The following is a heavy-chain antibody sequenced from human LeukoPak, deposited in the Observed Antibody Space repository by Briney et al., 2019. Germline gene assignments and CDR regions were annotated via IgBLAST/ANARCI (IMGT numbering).Heavy chain of an antibody. Sequence: GGSLRLSRAASGFTFSGYAMNWVRQAPGKGLEWVSSVGSGGSTYHADSVKCRFTISRDNSKNTVYLQMNSLRAEDTAVYYCAKGGIGENGLDYWGQGTLVTVSS. V-gene: IGHV3-23*01. CDR1: GFTFSGYA. D-gene: IGHD6-13*01. CDR3: AKGGIGENGLDY. J-gene: IGHJ4*02. CDR2: VGSGGST.